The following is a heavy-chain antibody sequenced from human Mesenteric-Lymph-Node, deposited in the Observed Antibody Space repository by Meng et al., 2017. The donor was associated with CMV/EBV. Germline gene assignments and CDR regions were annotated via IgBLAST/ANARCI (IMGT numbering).Heavy chain of an antibody. Sequence: GGSLRLSCAASGFTFSDYFMSWIRQAPGKGLEWISYIDISGSMIYYADSVKGRFTISRDNAKNSLYLQMNSLRAEDTAVYYCARDEVLWFGELYFDYWGQGTLVTVSS. CDR3: ARDEVLWFGELYFDY. J-gene: IGHJ4*02. CDR1: GFTFSDYF. CDR2: IDISGSMI. V-gene: IGHV3-11*04. D-gene: IGHD3-10*01.